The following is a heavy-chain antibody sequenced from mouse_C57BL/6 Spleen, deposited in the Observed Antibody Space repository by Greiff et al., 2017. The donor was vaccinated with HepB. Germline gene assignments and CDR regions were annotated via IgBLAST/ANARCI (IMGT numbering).Heavy chain of an antibody. CDR1: GFNIKDYY. J-gene: IGHJ2*01. D-gene: IGHD1-1*01. Sequence: VHVKQSGAELVRPGASVKLSCTASGFNIKDYYMHWVKQRPEQGLEWIGRIDPEDGDTEYAPKFQGKATMTADTSSNTAYLQLSSLTSEDTAVYYCTTEVLPHYFDYWGQGTTLTVSS. CDR3: TTEVLPHYFDY. CDR2: IDPEDGDT. V-gene: IGHV14-1*01.